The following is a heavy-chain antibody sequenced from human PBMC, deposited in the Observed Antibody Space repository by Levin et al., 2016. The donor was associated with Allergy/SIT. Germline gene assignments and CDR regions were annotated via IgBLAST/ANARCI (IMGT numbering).Heavy chain of an antibody. CDR2: IFSYDEK. CDR3: ARTEYFWGSYRFDY. V-gene: IGHV2-26*01. D-gene: IGHD3-16*02. J-gene: IGHJ4*02. Sequence: WIRQPPGKALEWLAHIFSYDEKSYSTSLKSRLTISKDTSKSQVVLTMTNMDPVDTATYYCARTEYFWGSYRFDYWGQGTLVTVSS.